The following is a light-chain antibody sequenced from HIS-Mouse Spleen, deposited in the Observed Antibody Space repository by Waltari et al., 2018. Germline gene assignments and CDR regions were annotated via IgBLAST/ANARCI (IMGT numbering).Light chain of an antibody. V-gene: IGLV1-44*01. J-gene: IGLJ3*02. CDR2: STN. Sequence: QSVLTQPPSASGTPGQRVTIPCSGSRSNIGSNTVNWYQQLPGTAPKLLIYSTNQRPSGVPDRFSGSKSGTSASLAISGLQSEDEADYYCAAWDDSLNGWVFGGGTKLTVL. CDR1: RSNIGSNT. CDR3: AAWDDSLNGWV.